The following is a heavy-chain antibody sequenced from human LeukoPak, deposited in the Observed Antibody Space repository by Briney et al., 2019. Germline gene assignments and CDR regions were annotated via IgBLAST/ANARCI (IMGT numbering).Heavy chain of an antibody. CDR1: GFTFSSYW. J-gene: IGHJ5*02. D-gene: IGHD6-13*01. CDR3: AKDGYRGYSSNPNWFDP. CDR2: ISSSSSYI. V-gene: IGHV3-21*01. Sequence: GGSLRLSCAASGFTFSSYWMSWVRQAPGKGLEWVSFISSSSSYIYYADSVKGRFTISRDNSKNTLYLQMNSLRAEDTAVYYCAKDGYRGYSSNPNWFDPWGQGTLVTVSS.